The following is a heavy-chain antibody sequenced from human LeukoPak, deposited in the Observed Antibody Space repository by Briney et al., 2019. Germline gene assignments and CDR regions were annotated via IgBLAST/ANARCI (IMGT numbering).Heavy chain of an antibody. V-gene: IGHV3-30*04. J-gene: IGHJ5*02. CDR1: GFTFSSYA. CDR2: ISYDGSNK. D-gene: IGHD3-3*01. Sequence: GGSLRLSCAASGFTFSSYAMHWVRQAPGKGLEWVAVISYDGSNKYYADSVKGRFTISRDNSKNTLYLQMNSLRAEDTAVYYCARGSSYDFWSGYYTGGWLDPWGQGTLVTVSS. CDR3: ARGSSYDFWSGYYTGGWLDP.